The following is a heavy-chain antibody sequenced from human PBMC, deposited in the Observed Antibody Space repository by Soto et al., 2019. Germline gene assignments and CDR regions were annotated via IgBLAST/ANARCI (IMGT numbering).Heavy chain of an antibody. D-gene: IGHD2-2*01. J-gene: IGHJ4*02. Sequence: GGSLRLSCSASGFTFSSYAIHWIRQAPGKGLEYVSAISSNGGSTYYADSVNGRFTVSRDNSKNTVYLQMSSLRTEDTAVYYCVARYCSSQSPQTSSGWSGDFDYWGQGTLVTVSS. CDR3: VARYCSSQSPQTSSGWSGDFDY. V-gene: IGHV3-64D*06. CDR1: GFTFSSYA. CDR2: ISSNGGST.